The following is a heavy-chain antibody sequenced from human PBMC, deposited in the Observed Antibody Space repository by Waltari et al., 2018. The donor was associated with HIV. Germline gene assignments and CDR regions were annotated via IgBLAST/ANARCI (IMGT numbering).Heavy chain of an antibody. J-gene: IGHJ6*02. Sequence: VRLDQWGSGLLNPSQTLSLTCAVYGGSFKGYFWNWVRTTPGRGLEWIGDVNYRGYTHYNPSLKRRASLSSDTSKTQFSLRLTSLTAADSATYYCARAYNSGPTPHNYYYYGIDVWGRGTTVIVSS. CDR1: GGSFKGYF. CDR2: VNYRGYT. V-gene: IGHV4-34*01. CDR3: ARAYNSGPTPHNYYYYGIDV. D-gene: IGHD6-19*01.